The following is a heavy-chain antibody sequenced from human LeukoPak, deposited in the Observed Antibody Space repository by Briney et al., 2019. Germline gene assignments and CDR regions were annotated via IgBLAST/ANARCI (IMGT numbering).Heavy chain of an antibody. D-gene: IGHD6-13*01. CDR3: ARVAAAGMRGYYYMDV. V-gene: IGHV1-18*01. Sequence: ASVKASCKASGYTFTSYGISWVRQAPGQGLEWMGWISAYNGNTNYAQKLQGRVTMTTDTSTSTAYMELRSLRSDDTAVYYCARVAAAGMRGYYYMDVWGKGTTVTVSS. CDR2: ISAYNGNT. CDR1: GYTFTSYG. J-gene: IGHJ6*03.